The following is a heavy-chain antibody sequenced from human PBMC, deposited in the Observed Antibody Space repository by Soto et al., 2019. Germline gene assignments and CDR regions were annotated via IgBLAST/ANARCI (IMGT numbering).Heavy chain of an antibody. Sequence: EVQLVESGGGLVQPGGSLRLSCAASGFTFSSYWMSWVRQAPGKRLEWVANIKQDGSEKYYVDSVKGRFTISRDNAKNSLYLQMNSLRADDTAVYYCARAGRITIFSTGYPLNAFDIWGQGTMVTVSS. V-gene: IGHV3-7*01. J-gene: IGHJ3*02. CDR3: ARAGRITIFSTGYPLNAFDI. D-gene: IGHD3-9*01. CDR2: IKQDGSEK. CDR1: GFTFSSYW.